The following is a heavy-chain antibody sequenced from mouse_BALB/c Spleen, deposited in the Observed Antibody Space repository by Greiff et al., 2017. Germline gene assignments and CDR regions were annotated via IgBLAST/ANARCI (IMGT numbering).Heavy chain of an antibody. CDR1: GFNIKDTY. J-gene: IGHJ4*01. D-gene: IGHD1-2*01. CDR3: ARALRLGAMDY. Sequence: EVKLMESGAELVKPGASVKLSCTASGFNIKDTYMHWVKQRPEQGLEWIGRIDPANGNTKYDPKFQGKATITADTSSNTAYLQLSSLTSEDTAVYYCARALRLGAMDYWGQGTSVTVSS. V-gene: IGHV14-3*02. CDR2: IDPANGNT.